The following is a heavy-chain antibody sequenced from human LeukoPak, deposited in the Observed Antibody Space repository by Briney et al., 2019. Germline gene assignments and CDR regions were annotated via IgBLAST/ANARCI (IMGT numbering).Heavy chain of an antibody. CDR1: GFTFSTYG. CDR3: AKGHVWGSYRTPDY. J-gene: IGHJ4*02. CDR2: IRYDGRNK. D-gene: IGHD3-16*02. Sequence: GGSLRLSCAASGFTFSTYGMHWVRQAPGKGLEWVAFIRYDGRNKYYADSVKGRFTISRDNSKNTLYLQMNSLRAEDTAVYYCAKGHVWGSYRTPDYWGQGTLVTVSS. V-gene: IGHV3-30*02.